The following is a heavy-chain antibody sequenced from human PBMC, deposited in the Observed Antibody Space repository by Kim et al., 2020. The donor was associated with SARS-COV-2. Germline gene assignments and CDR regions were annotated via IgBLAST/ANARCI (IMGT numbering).Heavy chain of an antibody. CDR1: GGSFSGYY. Sequence: SETLSLTCAVYGGSFSGYYWCWIRQPPGKGLEWIGEINHSGSTNYNPSFKSRVTISVDTSKNQFALSLSSVTAADTAVYYCARGRGLLWFGELYANWFDPWGQGTRVTVSS. CDR2: INHSGST. CDR3: ARGRGLLWFGELYANWFDP. D-gene: IGHD3-10*01. J-gene: IGHJ5*02. V-gene: IGHV4-34*01.